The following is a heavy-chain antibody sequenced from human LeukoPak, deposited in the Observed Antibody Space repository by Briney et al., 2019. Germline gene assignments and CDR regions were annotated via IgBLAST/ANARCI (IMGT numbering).Heavy chain of an antibody. J-gene: IGHJ3*02. CDR1: GFTVGSNY. CDR2: INSDGSST. Sequence: GGSLRLSCAASGFTVGSNYMSWVRQAPGKGLVWVSRINSDGSSTSYADSVKGRFTISRDNAKNTLYLQMNSLRAEDTAVYYCASFHAFDIWGQGTMVTVSS. V-gene: IGHV3-74*01. CDR3: ASFHAFDI.